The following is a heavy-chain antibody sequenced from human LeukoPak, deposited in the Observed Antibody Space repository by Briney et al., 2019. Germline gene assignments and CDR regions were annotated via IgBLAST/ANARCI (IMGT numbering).Heavy chain of an antibody. J-gene: IGHJ5*02. CDR2: IYYSGST. CDR3: ASSPAATLGNWFDP. Sequence: SETLSLTCTVSGGSISSYYWSWIRQPPGKGLEWIGYIYYSGSTNYNPSLKSRVTMSVDTSKNQFSLKLSSVTAADTAVYYCASSPAATLGNWFDPWGQGTLVTVSS. V-gene: IGHV4-59*12. D-gene: IGHD6-25*01. CDR1: GGSISSYY.